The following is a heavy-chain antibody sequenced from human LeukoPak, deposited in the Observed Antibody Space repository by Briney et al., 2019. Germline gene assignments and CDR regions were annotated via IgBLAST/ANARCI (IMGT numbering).Heavy chain of an antibody. Sequence: PSETLSLTCTVSGGSISSYYWTWIRQPAGRGLEWIGRIYASGSTYYNPSLKSRVTISVDTSKNQFSLRLSSVTAADTAVYYCARDLGGGSGSFDSWGQGTLVTVSS. CDR1: GGSISSYY. D-gene: IGHD3-10*01. CDR2: IYASGST. V-gene: IGHV4-4*07. J-gene: IGHJ4*02. CDR3: ARDLGGGSGSFDS.